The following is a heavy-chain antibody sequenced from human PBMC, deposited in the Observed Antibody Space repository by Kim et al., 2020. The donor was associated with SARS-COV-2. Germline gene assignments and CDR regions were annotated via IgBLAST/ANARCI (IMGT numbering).Heavy chain of an antibody. V-gene: IGHV3-21*01. CDR1: GFNFSSYS. Sequence: GGSLRLSCAASGFNFSSYSMNWVRQAPGKGLEWVSSISSSSSYIYYADSVKGRFTISRDNAKNSLYLQMNSLRAEDTAVYYCARARVLLWFGELSSNGLDYWDQGTLVTVSS. J-gene: IGHJ4*02. CDR2: ISSSSSYI. CDR3: ARARVLLWFGELSSNGLDY. D-gene: IGHD3-10*01.